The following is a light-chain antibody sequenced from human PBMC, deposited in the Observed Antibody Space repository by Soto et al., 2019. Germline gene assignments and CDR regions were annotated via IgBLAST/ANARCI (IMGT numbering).Light chain of an antibody. J-gene: IGKJ3*01. CDR3: QQYGSSPFT. CDR2: GAS. CDR1: QSVSSSY. Sequence: EIVLTQSPATLSLSPGERATLSCRASQSVSSSYLAWYQQTPGQAPRLLIYGASSRATGTPDRFSGSGSGTDFTLTISSLEPEDFAVYYCQQYGSSPFTFGPGTKVDIK. V-gene: IGKV3-20*01.